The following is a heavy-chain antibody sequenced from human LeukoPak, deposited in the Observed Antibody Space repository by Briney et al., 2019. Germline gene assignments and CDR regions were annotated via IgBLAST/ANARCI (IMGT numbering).Heavy chain of an antibody. CDR1: GYTFTGYY. Sequence: GASVKVSCKASGYTFTGYYMHWVRQAPGKGLEWMGGFDPEDGETIYAQKFQGRVTITRDTSASTAYMELSSLRSEDTAVYYCARGRSRWLPFPTVYWGQGTLVTVSS. V-gene: IGHV1-24*01. D-gene: IGHD5-24*01. CDR3: ARGRSRWLPFPTVY. CDR2: FDPEDGET. J-gene: IGHJ4*02.